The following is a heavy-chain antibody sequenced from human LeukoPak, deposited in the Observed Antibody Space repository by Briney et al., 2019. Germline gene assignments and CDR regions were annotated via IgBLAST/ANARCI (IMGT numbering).Heavy chain of an antibody. CDR2: IHYGGST. D-gene: IGHD1-26*01. J-gene: IGHJ4*02. Sequence: SETLSLTCSVSCASISSYYWSLIRQPPGKGLEWIGYIHYGGSTNYNPSLKSRVTISVDTSKNQLSLDQTSVTDWETALCYCACGTYYYFDYWGQGTLVTVSS. CDR1: CASISSYY. V-gene: IGHV4-59*12. CDR3: ACGTYYYFDY.